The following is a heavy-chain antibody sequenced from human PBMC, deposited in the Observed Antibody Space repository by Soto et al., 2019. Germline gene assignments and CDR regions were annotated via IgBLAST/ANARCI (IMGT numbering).Heavy chain of an antibody. V-gene: IGHV3-21*01. D-gene: IGHD1-1*01. J-gene: IGHJ6*02. Sequence: EVQLVESGGGLVKPGGSLRLSCAASGFTFSTYSMTWVRQAPGEGLEWVSSIRSTTGYIYNPDSVKGPFTISRDNAKNSLYLQMISLRAEDTAVYYCARSTSLGGMDVWSQGTTVTVSS. CDR2: IRSTTGYI. CDR3: ARSTSLGGMDV. CDR1: GFTFSTYS.